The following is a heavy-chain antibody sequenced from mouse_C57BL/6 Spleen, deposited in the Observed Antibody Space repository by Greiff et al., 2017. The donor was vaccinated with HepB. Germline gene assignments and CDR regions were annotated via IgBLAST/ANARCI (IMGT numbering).Heavy chain of an antibody. V-gene: IGHV1-69*01. CDR2: IDPSDSYT. Sequence: QVQLQQPGAELVMPGASVKLSCKASGYTFTSYWMHWVKQRPGQGLEWIGEIDPSDSYTNYNQKFKGKSTLTVDKSSSTAYMQLSSLTSEDSAVYYCASSLDSSGYGAMDYWGQGTSVTVSS. D-gene: IGHD3-2*02. J-gene: IGHJ4*01. CDR1: GYTFTSYW. CDR3: ASSLDSSGYGAMDY.